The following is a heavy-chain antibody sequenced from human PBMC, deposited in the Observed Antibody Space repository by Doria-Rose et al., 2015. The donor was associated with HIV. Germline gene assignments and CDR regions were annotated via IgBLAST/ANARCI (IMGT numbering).Heavy chain of an antibody. CDR3: ATSPTRGGIQLWLPSYLDY. CDR1: SSYA. D-gene: IGHD5-18*01. Sequence: SSYAISWVRQAPGQGLEWMGGIIPLFGTANYAQKFQGRVTITADTSTSTAYIELSSLRSEDTAVYYCATSPTRGGIQLWLPSYLDYWGQGTLVTVSS. V-gene: IGHV1-69*06. CDR2: IIPLFGTA. J-gene: IGHJ4*02.